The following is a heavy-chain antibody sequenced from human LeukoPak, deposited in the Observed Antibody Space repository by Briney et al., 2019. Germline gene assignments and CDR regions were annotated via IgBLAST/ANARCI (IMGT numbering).Heavy chain of an antibody. V-gene: IGHV1-24*01. CDR1: VYTLTELS. Sequence: RASETLSFTVSVYTLTELSMHWVRQAPGKEPERMRGFDPEDGDTIYAQKFQGRVTMTEDTSTDTAYMELSSARSEDTAVYYCATSIAVAGFSFDYWGQGTLVTVSS. CDR3: ATSIAVAGFSFDY. D-gene: IGHD6-19*01. J-gene: IGHJ4*02. CDR2: FDPEDGDT.